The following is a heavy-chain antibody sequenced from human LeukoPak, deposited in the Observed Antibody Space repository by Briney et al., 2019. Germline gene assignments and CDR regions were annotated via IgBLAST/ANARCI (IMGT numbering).Heavy chain of an antibody. CDR2: INTNTGNP. CDR1: GYAFTSYA. V-gene: IGHV7-4-1*02. J-gene: IGHJ3*02. Sequence: ASVKVSCKASGYAFTSYAMNWVRQAPGQGLEWMGWINTNTGNPTYAQGFTGRFVFSLDTSVSTAYLQISSLKAEDTAVYYCVSTNSMVRGAKYDAFDIWGQGTMVTVSS. D-gene: IGHD3-10*01. CDR3: VSTNSMVRGAKYDAFDI.